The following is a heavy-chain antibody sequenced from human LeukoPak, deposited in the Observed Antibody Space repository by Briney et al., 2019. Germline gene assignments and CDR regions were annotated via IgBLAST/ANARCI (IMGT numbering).Heavy chain of an antibody. D-gene: IGHD3-22*01. CDR1: GGTFSSYA. CDR2: IIPIFGTA. V-gene: IGHV1-69*13. J-gene: IGHJ4*02. Sequence: ASVKVSCKASGGTFSSYAISWVRQAPGQGLEWMGGIIPIFGTANYAQKFQGRVTITADESTSTAYMELSSLRSEDTAVYYCARDLDYYDSSGYYWGQGTLVTVSS. CDR3: ARDLDYYDSSGYY.